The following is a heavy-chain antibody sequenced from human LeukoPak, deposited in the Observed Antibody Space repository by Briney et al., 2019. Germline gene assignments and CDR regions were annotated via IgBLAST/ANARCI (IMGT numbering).Heavy chain of an antibody. D-gene: IGHD3-22*01. Sequence: GASVKVSCKASGYTFTGFHMQWVRQAPGQGLEWMGWINPNSGDTKYAQKFQGRVTMTRDTSISTAYMELSRLRSDDTAVYYCARDPGSGYYSNNFDYWGQGTLVTVSS. CDR1: GYTFTGFH. CDR3: ARDPGSGYYSNNFDY. V-gene: IGHV1-2*02. J-gene: IGHJ4*02. CDR2: INPNSGDT.